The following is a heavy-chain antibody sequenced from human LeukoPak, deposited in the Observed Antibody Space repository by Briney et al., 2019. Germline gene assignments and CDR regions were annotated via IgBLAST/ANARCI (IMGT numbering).Heavy chain of an antibody. CDR1: GGSISSYY. D-gene: IGHD5-24*01. J-gene: IGHJ6*03. Sequence: SETLSLTCTVSGGSISSYYWSWIRQPPGKGLEWIGYIYYSGSTNYNPSLKSRVTISVDTSKNQFSLKLSSVTAEDTAVYYCARDNYLRDGYYFYYMDVWGKGTTVTISS. V-gene: IGHV4-59*01. CDR2: IYYSGST. CDR3: ARDNYLRDGYYFYYMDV.